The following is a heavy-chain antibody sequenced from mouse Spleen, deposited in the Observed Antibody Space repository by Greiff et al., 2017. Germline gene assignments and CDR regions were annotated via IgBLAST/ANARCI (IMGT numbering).Heavy chain of an antibody. Sequence: EVQLQESVAELVRPGASVKLSCTASGFNIKNTYVHWVKQTPEQGLEWIGRIDPADGNTKYAPKFQGKATITADKSTNKVYLQLSSLESEDTAIYYCARSDYRKLFAYWGQGTLVTVSA. CDR2: IDPADGNT. V-gene: IGHV14-3*01. CDR1: GFNIKNTY. J-gene: IGHJ3*01. CDR3: ARSDYRKLFAY. D-gene: IGHD5-5*01.